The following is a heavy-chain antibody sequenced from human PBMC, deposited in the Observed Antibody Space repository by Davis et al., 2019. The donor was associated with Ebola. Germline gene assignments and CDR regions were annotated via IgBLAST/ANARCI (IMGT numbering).Heavy chain of an antibody. CDR1: GFTFTSSA. Sequence: SVKVSCKASGFTFTSSAVQWVRQARGQRLEWIGWIVVASGNTNYAQNFQERVTITRDMSTSTAYLELSSLRSEDTAVYYCAAEGGGLRFLEWSKFDPWGQGTLVTVSS. V-gene: IGHV1-58*01. D-gene: IGHD3-3*01. CDR3: AAEGGGLRFLEWSKFDP. J-gene: IGHJ5*02. CDR2: IVVASGNT.